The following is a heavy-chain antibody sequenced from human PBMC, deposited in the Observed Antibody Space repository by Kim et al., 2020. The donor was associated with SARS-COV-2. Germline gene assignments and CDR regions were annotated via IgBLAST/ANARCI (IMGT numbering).Heavy chain of an antibody. J-gene: IGHJ4*02. D-gene: IGHD2-2*02. V-gene: IGHV3-30-3*01. CDR2: ISYDGSNK. Sequence: GGSLRLSCAASGFTFSSYAMHWVRQAPGKGLEWVAVISYDGSNKYYADSVKGRFTISRDNSKNTLYLQMNSLRAEDTAVYYCASGSHHTHQDWGQGTLVTVSS. CDR3: ASGSHHTHQD. CDR1: GFTFSSYA.